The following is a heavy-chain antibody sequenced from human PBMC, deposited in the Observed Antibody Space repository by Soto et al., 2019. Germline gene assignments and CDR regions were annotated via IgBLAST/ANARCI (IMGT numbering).Heavy chain of an antibody. CDR1: GGTFSNYA. J-gene: IGHJ4*02. CDR2: IIPIFGTT. CDR3: ARVSSSWYKDYFDY. D-gene: IGHD6-13*01. Sequence: QVQLVQSGAEVKKPGSSVKVSCKASGGTFSNYAISWVRQAPGQGLEWMGGIIPIFGTTNYAQRFQGRVTIXAXEXXSTAYMELSSLRSEVTAVYYCARVSSSWYKDYFDYWGQGTLVTVSS. V-gene: IGHV1-69*12.